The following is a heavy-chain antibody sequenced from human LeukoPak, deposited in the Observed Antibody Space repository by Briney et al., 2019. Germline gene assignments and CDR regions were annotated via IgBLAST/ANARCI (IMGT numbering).Heavy chain of an antibody. V-gene: IGHV1-69*13. Sequence: GASVKVSCKASGGTFSSYAISWVRQAPGQGLEWMGGIIPIFGTANYAQKFQSRVTITADESTSTAYMELSSLRSEDTAVYYCARGAHSSSWRPYYYGMDVWGQGTTVTVSS. D-gene: IGHD6-13*01. J-gene: IGHJ6*02. CDR3: ARGAHSSSWRPYYYGMDV. CDR1: GGTFSSYA. CDR2: IIPIFGTA.